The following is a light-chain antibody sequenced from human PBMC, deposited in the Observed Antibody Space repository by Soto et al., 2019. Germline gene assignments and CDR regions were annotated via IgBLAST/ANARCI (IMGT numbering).Light chain of an antibody. J-gene: IGKJ5*01. Sequence: DIQMTQSPSSLSASVGDRVTITCQANQDINNYLNWYQQKSGKAPKLLIYDASNLETGVPSRFSGSGSGTDFSLTISSLQPEDVATYYCQHYNYLTPITFGQETRLDIK. CDR3: QHYNYLTPIT. V-gene: IGKV1-33*01. CDR1: QDINNY. CDR2: DAS.